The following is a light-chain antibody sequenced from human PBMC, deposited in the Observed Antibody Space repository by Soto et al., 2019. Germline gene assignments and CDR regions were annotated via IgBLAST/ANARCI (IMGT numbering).Light chain of an antibody. J-gene: IGKJ1*01. Sequence: EIVLTQSPGTLSLSPGERATLSCRASQSVSSSYLAWYQQRPGQAPRLLIYGASSRATGIPDRFSGSGSGTDFTLTISRLEPEDFVVYYCQQSGNSRWTFGQGTKVEIK. CDR1: QSVSSSY. CDR3: QQSGNSRWT. CDR2: GAS. V-gene: IGKV3-20*01.